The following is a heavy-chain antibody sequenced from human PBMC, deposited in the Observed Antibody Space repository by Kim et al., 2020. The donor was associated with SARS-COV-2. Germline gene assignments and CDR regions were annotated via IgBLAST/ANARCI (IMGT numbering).Heavy chain of an antibody. J-gene: IGHJ4*02. Sequence: YYNPSLKSRVTMSVDTTKNQFSLKLRSVTAADTAVYYCARRAIAVAAFDYWGQGTLVTVSS. V-gene: IGHV4-39*01. CDR3: ARRAIAVAAFDY. D-gene: IGHD6-19*01.